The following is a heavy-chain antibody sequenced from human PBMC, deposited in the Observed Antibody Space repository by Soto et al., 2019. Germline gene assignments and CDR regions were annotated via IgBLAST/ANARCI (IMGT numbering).Heavy chain of an antibody. CDR3: ARTLTFYCSGGSCYPTVVAFDI. J-gene: IGHJ3*02. CDR2: ISSSSSYI. V-gene: IGHV3-21*01. D-gene: IGHD2-15*01. Sequence: GGSLRLSCAASGFTFSSYSMNWVRQAPGKGLEWVSSISSSSSYIYYADSVKGRFTISRDNAKNSLYLQMNSLRAEDTAVYYCARTLTFYCSGGSCYPTVVAFDIWGQGTMVTVSS. CDR1: GFTFSSYS.